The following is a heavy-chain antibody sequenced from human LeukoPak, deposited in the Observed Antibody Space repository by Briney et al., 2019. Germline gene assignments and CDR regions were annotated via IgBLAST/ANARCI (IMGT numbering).Heavy chain of an antibody. J-gene: IGHJ4*02. CDR1: GFSFSRYE. D-gene: IGHD2-15*01. CDR3: AREEYQVLLD. Sequence: GGSLRLSCATSGFSFSRYEMNWVRQAPGKGLEWVAYIDSRSSTIYYADSMKGRFTISRDNAKNSLYLQMNSLRVGDTAVYYCAREEYQVLLDWGQGILVTVAS. V-gene: IGHV3-48*03. CDR2: IDSRSSTI.